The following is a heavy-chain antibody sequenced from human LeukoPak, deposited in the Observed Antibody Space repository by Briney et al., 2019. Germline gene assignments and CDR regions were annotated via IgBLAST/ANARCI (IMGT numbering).Heavy chain of an antibody. V-gene: IGHV3-11*04. CDR3: ARVYGDFWSGYYPSPFLYHVDV. CDR2: ISSSGSTI. CDR1: GFTFSNYY. D-gene: IGHD3-3*01. J-gene: IGHJ6*03. Sequence: GGSLRLSCAASGFTFSNYYMSWIRQAPGKGLEWVSYISSSGSTIYYADSVKGRFTISRDNAKNSLYLQMNSLRAEDTAVYYCARVYGDFWSGYYPSPFLYHVDVWGKGTTVTVSS.